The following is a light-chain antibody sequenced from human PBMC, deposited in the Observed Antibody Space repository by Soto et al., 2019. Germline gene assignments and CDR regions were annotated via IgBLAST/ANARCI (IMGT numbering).Light chain of an antibody. CDR2: DAS. CDR3: QQRSNWPIFA. V-gene: IGKV3-11*01. J-gene: IGKJ3*01. Sequence: EIVLTQSPATLPLSPRERATLSCRASQSVSSYLAWYQQKPGQAPRLLIYDASNRATGIPARFSGSGSGTDFTLTISSLEPEDFAVYYCQQRSNWPIFAFGPGTKVDIK. CDR1: QSVSSY.